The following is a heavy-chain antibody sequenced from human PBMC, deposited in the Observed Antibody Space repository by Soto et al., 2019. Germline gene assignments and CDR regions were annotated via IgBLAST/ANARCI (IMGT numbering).Heavy chain of an antibody. CDR1: GGTFTSYA. D-gene: IGHD5-18*01. J-gene: IGHJ6*02. V-gene: IGHV1-69*01. CDR2: IIPGFDTT. CDR3: ARDQGLFVHTGMVIDYYGMDV. Sequence: QVHLVQSGAEVRKPGSSVKVSCTTSGGTFTSYAVSWVRQVPGQGLQWMGGIIPGFDTTFYAQKFQGGVTITADESTNSAYMDLRGLRSEDTAVYYCARDQGLFVHTGMVIDYYGMDVWGPGTTVTVSS.